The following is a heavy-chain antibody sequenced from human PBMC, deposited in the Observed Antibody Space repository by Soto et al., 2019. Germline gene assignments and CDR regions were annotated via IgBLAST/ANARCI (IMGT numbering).Heavy chain of an antibody. J-gene: IGHJ3*02. CDR1: GGTFSSYA. CDR3: AAGVRGVLDAFDI. D-gene: IGHD3-10*01. V-gene: IGHV1-2*04. CDR2: INPNSGGT. Sequence: ASVKVSCKASGGTFSSYAISWVRQAPGQGPEWMGWINPNSGGTNYAQKFQGWVTMTRDTSISTAYMELSRLRSDDTAVYYCAAGVRGVLDAFDIWGQGTMVTVSS.